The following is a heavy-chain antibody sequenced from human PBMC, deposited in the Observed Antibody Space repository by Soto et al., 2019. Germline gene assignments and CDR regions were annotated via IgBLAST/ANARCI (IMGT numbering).Heavy chain of an antibody. D-gene: IGHD1-1*01. CDR3: ARRRYGDY. Sequence: QVHLVQSGAEVKKPGASVKVSCKGSGYGFTTYGITWVRQAPGQGLEWMAWISAHNGNTNYAQKVQGRVTVTRDTSTRTAYMELRSLRYDDTAVYYCARRRYGDYWGQGALVTVSS. J-gene: IGHJ4*02. CDR1: GYGFTTYG. V-gene: IGHV1-18*01. CDR2: ISAHNGNT.